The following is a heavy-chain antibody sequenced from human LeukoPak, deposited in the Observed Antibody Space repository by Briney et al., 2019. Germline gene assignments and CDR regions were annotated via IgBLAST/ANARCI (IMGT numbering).Heavy chain of an antibody. CDR3: AKDALGYCSSTSCLNWFDP. Sequence: PGGSLRLSCSASGFTFSSYAMSWVRQAPGKGLEWVSAISGSGGSTYYADSVKGRFTISRDNSKNTLYLQMNSLRAEDTAVYYCAKDALGYCSSTSCLNWFDPWGQGTLVTVSS. D-gene: IGHD2-2*01. CDR2: ISGSGGST. CDR1: GFTFSSYA. V-gene: IGHV3-23*01. J-gene: IGHJ5*02.